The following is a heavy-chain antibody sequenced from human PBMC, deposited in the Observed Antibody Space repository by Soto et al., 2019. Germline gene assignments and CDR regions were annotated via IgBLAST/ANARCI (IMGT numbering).Heavy chain of an antibody. Sequence: PSETLSLTCTVSGGSISSYYWSWIRQPPGKGLEWIGYIYYSGSTNYNPSLKSRVTISVDTSKNQFSLKLSSVTAADTAVYYCARSALRAARGWFGYWGQGTLVTVSS. CDR2: IYYSGST. J-gene: IGHJ4*02. D-gene: IGHD6-6*01. CDR1: GGSISSYY. V-gene: IGHV4-59*01. CDR3: ARSALRAARGWFGY.